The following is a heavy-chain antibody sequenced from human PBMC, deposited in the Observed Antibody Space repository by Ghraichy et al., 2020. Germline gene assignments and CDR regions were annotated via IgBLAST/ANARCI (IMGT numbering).Heavy chain of an antibody. CDR1: GFTFSSYA. CDR2: ISYDGSNK. D-gene: IGHD3-3*01. Sequence: GGSLRLSCAASGFTFSSYAMHWVRQAPGKGLEWVAVISYDGSNKYYADSVKGRFTISRDNSKNTLYLQMNSLRAEDTAVYYCARDFPEWLRYGMDVWGQGTTVTVSS. J-gene: IGHJ6*02. CDR3: ARDFPEWLRYGMDV. V-gene: IGHV3-30-3*01.